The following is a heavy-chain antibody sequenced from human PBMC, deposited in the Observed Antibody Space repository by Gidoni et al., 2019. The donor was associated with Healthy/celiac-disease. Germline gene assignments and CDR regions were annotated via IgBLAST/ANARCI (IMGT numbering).Heavy chain of an antibody. CDR1: GGSISSSRYY. D-gene: IGHD3-3*01. J-gene: IGHJ5*02. CDR3: ARQKFENQGLSITIFGVVIIGWFDP. V-gene: IGHV4-39*01. Sequence: QLQLQESGPGLVKPSETLSLTCTVSGGSISSSRYYWGWIRQPPGKGLEWIGSIYYSGSTYYNPSLKSRVTISVDTSKNQFSLKLSSVTAADTAVYYCARQKFENQGLSITIFGVVIIGWFDPWGQGTLVTVSS. CDR2: IYYSGST.